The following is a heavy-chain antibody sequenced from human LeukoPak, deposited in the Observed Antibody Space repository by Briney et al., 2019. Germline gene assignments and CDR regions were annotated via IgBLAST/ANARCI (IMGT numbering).Heavy chain of an antibody. D-gene: IGHD3-3*01. CDR2: ISKDGSDK. V-gene: IGHV3-30-3*01. CDR3: ATDRGWRTSGYYLYYFEY. CDR1: GFTFSDYA. Sequence: PGGSLRLSCAASGFTFSDYAMHWVRQAPGKGLEWVAVISKDGSDKYYPGSVRGRFTISRDNTKNLLYLQMSSLRAEDTAVYYCATDRGWRTSGYYLYYFEYWGQGTLVTFSS. J-gene: IGHJ4*02.